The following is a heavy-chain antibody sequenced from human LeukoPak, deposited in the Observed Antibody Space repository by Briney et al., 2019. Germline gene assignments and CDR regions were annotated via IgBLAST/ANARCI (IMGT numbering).Heavy chain of an antibody. CDR1: GFTFSRNG. Sequence: PGGSLRLSCAASGFTFSRNGMHWVRQAPGKGLEWVAFIRYDGNNKYYADSVKGRFTISRDNSKNTLYLQMNSLRAEDTAVYYCAKGSDYYDSSGYSHWGQGTLVTVFS. J-gene: IGHJ4*02. D-gene: IGHD3-22*01. CDR2: IRYDGNNK. CDR3: AKGSDYYDSSGYSH. V-gene: IGHV3-30*02.